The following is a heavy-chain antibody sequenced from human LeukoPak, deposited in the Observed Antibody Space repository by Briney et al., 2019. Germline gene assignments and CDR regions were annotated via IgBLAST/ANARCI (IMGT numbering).Heavy chain of an antibody. J-gene: IGHJ6*03. CDR3: ARDIAVAGPWEDYYYYMDV. CDR2: IYTSGST. D-gene: IGHD6-19*01. Sequence: PSETLSLTCTVSGGSISSYYWNWIRQPAGKGLEWIGRIYTSGSTNYNPSLKSRVTMSVDTSKNQFSLKLSSVTAADTAVYYCARDIAVAGPWEDYYYYMDVWGKGTTVTISS. V-gene: IGHV4-4*07. CDR1: GGSISSYY.